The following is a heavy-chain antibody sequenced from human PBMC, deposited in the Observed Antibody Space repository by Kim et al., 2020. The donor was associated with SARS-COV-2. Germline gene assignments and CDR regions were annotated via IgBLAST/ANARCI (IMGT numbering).Heavy chain of an antibody. J-gene: IGHJ4*02. V-gene: IGHV4-39*01. Sequence: SPSYTPSLKSRVTISVDTSKNQFSLKLSSVTAADTAVYYCARRALGYFDYWGQGTLVTVSS. CDR3: ARRALGYFDY. D-gene: IGHD1-26*01. CDR2: SP.